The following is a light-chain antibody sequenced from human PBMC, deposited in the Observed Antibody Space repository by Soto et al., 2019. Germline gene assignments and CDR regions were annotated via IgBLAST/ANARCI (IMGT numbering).Light chain of an antibody. CDR1: QSFSSN. CDR2: GAS. Sequence: EIVMTQSPATLSVSPGERATLSCRASQSFSSNLAWYQQKPGQAPRLLIYGASTRATGIPARFSGSGSGTEFTLTISSLQYEDFAVYYCQQYNNWPPLTFGGGTKVEIK. CDR3: QQYNNWPPLT. V-gene: IGKV3-15*01. J-gene: IGKJ4*01.